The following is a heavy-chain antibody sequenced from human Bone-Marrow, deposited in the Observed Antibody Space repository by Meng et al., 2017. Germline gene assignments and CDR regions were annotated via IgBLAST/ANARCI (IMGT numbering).Heavy chain of an antibody. V-gene: IGHV3-23*01. CDR2: ISGSGGST. J-gene: IGHJ4*02. Sequence: GESLKISCAASGFTFSSYAMSWVRQAPGKGLEWVSAISGSGGSTYYADSVKGRFTISRDNSKNTLYLQMNSLRAEDTAVYYCARDRSFDYWGQGTLVTVSS. CDR3: ARDRSFDY. CDR1: GFTFSSYA.